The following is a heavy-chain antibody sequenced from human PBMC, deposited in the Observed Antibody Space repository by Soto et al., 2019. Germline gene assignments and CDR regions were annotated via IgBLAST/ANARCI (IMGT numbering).Heavy chain of an antibody. CDR2: INHSGST. CDR1: GGSFSGYY. Sequence: PSETLSLTCAVYGGSFSGYYWSWIRQPPGKGLEWIGEINHSGSTNYNPSLKSRVTISVDTSKNQFSLKLSSVTAADTAVYYCASLVYDISGDYWGQGTLVTVSS. CDR3: ASLVYDISGDY. V-gene: IGHV4-34*01. J-gene: IGHJ4*02. D-gene: IGHD3-3*01.